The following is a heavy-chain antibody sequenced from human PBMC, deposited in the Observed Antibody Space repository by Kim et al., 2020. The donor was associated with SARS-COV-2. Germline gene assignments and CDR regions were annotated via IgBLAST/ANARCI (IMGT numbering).Heavy chain of an antibody. CDR3: AKDEGSDSSCYYFP. CDR2: ISYDGSNK. CDR1: GFTFSSYG. D-gene: IGHD3-22*01. V-gene: IGHV3-30*18. J-gene: IGHJ4*02. Sequence: GGSLRLSCAASGFTFSSYGMHWVRQAPGKGLEWVAVISYDGSNKYYADSVKGRFTISRDNSKNTLYLQMNSLRAEDTAVYYCAKDEGSDSSCYYFPWGQGTLVTVSS.